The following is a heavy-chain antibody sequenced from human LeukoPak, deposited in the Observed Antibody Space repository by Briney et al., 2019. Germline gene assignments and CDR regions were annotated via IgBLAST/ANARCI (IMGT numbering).Heavy chain of an antibody. J-gene: IGHJ5*02. Sequence: SETLSLTCTVSGGSISSNSYYWGWIRQPLGKELEWIGSIYYSGSTYYNPSLKSRVTISVDRSKNQFSLKLSSVTAADTAVYYCARRPRDSSSWKGGWFDPWGQGTLVTVSS. CDR1: GGSISSNSYY. D-gene: IGHD6-13*01. CDR3: ARRPRDSSSWKGGWFDP. V-gene: IGHV4-39*07. CDR2: IYYSGST.